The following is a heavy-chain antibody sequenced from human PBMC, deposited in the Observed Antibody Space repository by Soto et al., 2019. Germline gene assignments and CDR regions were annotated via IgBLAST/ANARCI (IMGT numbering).Heavy chain of an antibody. CDR1: GYTFTNYW. CDR2: VYPDDSDA. D-gene: IGHD6-13*01. V-gene: IGHV5-51*01. Sequence: GESLKISCKASGYTFTNYWVAWVRQLPGKGPEWMGIVYPDDSDARYSPSFRGQVTISADKSVDTAYLQWSSLQASDTAIYYCARDFGGSSWSGHYFDSWGQGTLVTVSS. J-gene: IGHJ4*02. CDR3: ARDFGGSSWSGHYFDS.